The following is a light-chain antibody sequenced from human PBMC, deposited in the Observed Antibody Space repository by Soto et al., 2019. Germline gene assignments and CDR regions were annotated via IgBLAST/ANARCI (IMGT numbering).Light chain of an antibody. V-gene: IGKV1D-12*01. J-gene: IGKJ5*01. Sequence: DIQMTQSPSYLSASVGDRVTITCRASQGISSWLAWYQHKPGKAPKLLIFAASVLQGGVPSRFSGGGSGTDFTLTINGLQPEDVATYYCQQTNTFPSTFGQGTRLDIK. CDR2: AAS. CDR3: QQTNTFPST. CDR1: QGISSW.